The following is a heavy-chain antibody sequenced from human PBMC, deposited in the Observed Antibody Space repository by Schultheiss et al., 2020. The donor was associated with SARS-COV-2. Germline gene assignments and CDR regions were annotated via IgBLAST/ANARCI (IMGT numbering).Heavy chain of an antibody. Sequence: GESLKISCAASGFTFSSYAMHWVRQAPGKGLEWVAVISYDGSNKYYADSVKGRFTISRDNSKNTLYLQMNSLRAEDTAVYYCAKVVGVVAATETTFDPWGQGTLVTVSS. D-gene: IGHD2-15*01. CDR1: GFTFSSYA. CDR2: ISYDGSNK. V-gene: IGHV3-30-3*02. CDR3: AKVVGVVAATETTFDP. J-gene: IGHJ5*02.